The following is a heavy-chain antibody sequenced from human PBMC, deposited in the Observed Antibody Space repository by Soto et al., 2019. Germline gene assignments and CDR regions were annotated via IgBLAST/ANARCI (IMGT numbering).Heavy chain of an antibody. D-gene: IGHD5-18*01. CDR1: GGTFSSYT. Sequence: SVKVSCKASGGTFSSYTISWVRQAPGQGLEWMGRIIPILGITNYAQKFQGRVTITADTSTSTAYMELSSLRSEDTAVYYCAAVSGYSYGYLNYYYYGMDVWGQGTTVTVSS. V-gene: IGHV1-69*02. J-gene: IGHJ6*02. CDR2: IIPILGIT. CDR3: AAVSGYSYGYLNYYYYGMDV.